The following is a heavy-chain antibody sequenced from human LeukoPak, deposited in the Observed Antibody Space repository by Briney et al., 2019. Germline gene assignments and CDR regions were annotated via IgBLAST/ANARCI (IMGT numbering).Heavy chain of an antibody. J-gene: IGHJ4*02. D-gene: IGHD6-13*01. V-gene: IGHV3-53*01. Sequence: PGGSLRLSCAVSGFTVSSNYMSWVRQAPGKGLEWVSVIYSGGSTYYADSVKGRFTISRDNSKNTLYLQMNSLRAEDTAVYYCASSSSSWPYYFDYWGQGTLVTVSS. CDR1: GFTVSSNY. CDR3: ASSSSSWPYYFDY. CDR2: IYSGGST.